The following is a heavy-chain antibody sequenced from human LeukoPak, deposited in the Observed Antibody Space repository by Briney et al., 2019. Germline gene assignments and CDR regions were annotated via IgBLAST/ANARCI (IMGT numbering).Heavy chain of an antibody. D-gene: IGHD2-2*01. CDR1: GFTFSSYA. CDR3: AKGLGYCSSTSCYPPDY. Sequence: PGGSLRLSCAASGFTFSSYAMSWVRQAPGKGLEWVSAISGSGGSTYYADSVKGRFTISRDNSKNTLYLQMNSLRAEDTAVYYCAKGLGYCSSTSCYPPDYWGQGTLVTVSS. J-gene: IGHJ4*02. CDR2: ISGSGGST. V-gene: IGHV3-23*01.